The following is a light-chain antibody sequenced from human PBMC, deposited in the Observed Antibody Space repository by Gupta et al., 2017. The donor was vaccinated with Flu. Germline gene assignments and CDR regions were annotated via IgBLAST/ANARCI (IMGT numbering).Light chain of an antibody. CDR3: HQYNNWPYS. CDR2: GAS. V-gene: IGKV3-15*01. J-gene: IGKJ2*03. CDR1: QNVDNN. Sequence: IVMTQSPAILSVSPGEGATLSCRASQNVDNNLAWYQRKPGQAPRLLMHGASTRATGIPARFSGSGSGTEFTLTISSLQSEDFAVYFCHQYNNWPYSFGQGTNLEIK.